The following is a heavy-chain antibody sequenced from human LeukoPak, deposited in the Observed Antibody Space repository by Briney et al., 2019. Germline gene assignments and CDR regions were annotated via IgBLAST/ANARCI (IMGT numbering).Heavy chain of an antibody. J-gene: IGHJ4*02. D-gene: IGHD3-22*01. CDR3: AGGDYYDSSGLPGY. V-gene: IGHV1-2*06. CDR2: INPNSGGT. CDR1: GYTFTGYY. Sequence: ASVKVSCKASGYTFTGYYMHWVRQAPGQGLEWMGRINPNSGGTNYAQKFQGRVTMTRDTSISTAYLELSRLRPGDTAVYYCAGGDYYDSSGLPGYWGQGTLVTVSS.